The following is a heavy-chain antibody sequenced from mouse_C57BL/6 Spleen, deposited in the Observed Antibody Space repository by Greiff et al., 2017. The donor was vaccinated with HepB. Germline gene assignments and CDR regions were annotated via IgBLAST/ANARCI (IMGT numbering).Heavy chain of an antibody. CDR3: ARYYSNYRYFDV. J-gene: IGHJ1*03. CDR1: GYTFTSYW. CDR2: IDPSDSET. Sequence: QVQLQQPGAELVRPGSSVKLSCKASGYTFTSYWMHWVKQGPIQGLEWIGNIDPSDSETHYNQKFKDKATLTVDKSSSTAYMQLSSLTSEDSAVYYCARYYSNYRYFDVWGTGTTVTVSS. D-gene: IGHD2-5*01. V-gene: IGHV1-52*01.